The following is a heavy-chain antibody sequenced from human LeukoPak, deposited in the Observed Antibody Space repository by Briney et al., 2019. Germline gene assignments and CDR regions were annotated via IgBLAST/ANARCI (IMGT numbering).Heavy chain of an antibody. V-gene: IGHV3-15*01. D-gene: IGHD2-2*01. CDR1: GFTFSIAW. Sequence: PGGSLRLSCAASGFTFSIAWMSWVRQAPGKGLEWVSRVRSETGGGTTDYAAPVQGRFTISRDDSKNTLYLQMNSLETDDTAVYYCTTLSYAAAPTWGQGTLVTVSS. CDR2: VRSETGGGTT. J-gene: IGHJ5*02. CDR3: TTLSYAAAPT.